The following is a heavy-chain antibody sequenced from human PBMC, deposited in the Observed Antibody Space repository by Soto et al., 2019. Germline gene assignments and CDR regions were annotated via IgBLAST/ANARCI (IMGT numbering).Heavy chain of an antibody. Sequence: GASVKVSCKASGGTFSSYAISWVRQAPGQGLEWMGGIIPIFGTANYAQKFQGRVTITADESTSTAYMELSSLRSEDTAVYYCARVPYVLDYYYYGMDVWGQGTTVTVSS. CDR2: IIPIFGTA. D-gene: IGHD3-3*02. J-gene: IGHJ6*02. CDR1: GGTFSSYA. V-gene: IGHV1-69*13. CDR3: ARVPYVLDYYYYGMDV.